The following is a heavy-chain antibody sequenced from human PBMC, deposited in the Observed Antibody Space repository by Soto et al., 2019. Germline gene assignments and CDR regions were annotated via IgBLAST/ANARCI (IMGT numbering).Heavy chain of an antibody. D-gene: IGHD3-22*01. V-gene: IGHV3-21*01. CDR1: GFTFSRYS. Sequence: GGSLRLSCAASGFTFSRYSMNWVRQAPGKGLEWVSSISSSSSYIYYADSVKGRFTISRDNAKNSLYLQMNSLRAEDTSVYYCARYLDGSGYYFDYWGQGTLGTVS. CDR2: ISSSSSYI. CDR3: ARYLDGSGYYFDY. J-gene: IGHJ4*02.